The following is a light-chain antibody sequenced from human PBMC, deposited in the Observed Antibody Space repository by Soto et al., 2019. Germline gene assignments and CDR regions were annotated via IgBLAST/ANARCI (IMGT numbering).Light chain of an antibody. Sequence: QSVLTQPPSASGTPGQRVTISCSGSTSNIGNNYVCWFQQLPGTAPKLLIYRNNQQPSGVPDRFSGSKSGTSASLAISGLRSEDEADYYCAAWDDSLNGVVFGGGTKLTVL. CDR1: TSNIGNNY. J-gene: IGLJ3*02. CDR2: RNN. CDR3: AAWDDSLNGVV. V-gene: IGLV1-47*01.